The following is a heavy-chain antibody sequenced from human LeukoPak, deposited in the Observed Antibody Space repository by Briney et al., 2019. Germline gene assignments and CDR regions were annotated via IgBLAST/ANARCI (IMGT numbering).Heavy chain of an antibody. V-gene: IGHV4-30-4*08. J-gene: IGHJ4*02. CDR2: IYYSGST. CDR1: GGSISSGDYY. CDR3: ARGTYYYDSSGYQVFDY. D-gene: IGHD3-22*01. Sequence: SETLSLTCTVSGGSISSGDYYWSWTRQPPGKGLEWIGYIYYSGSTYYNPSLKSRVTISVDTSKNQFSLKLSSVTAADTAVYYCARGTYYYDSSGYQVFDYWGQGTLVTVSS.